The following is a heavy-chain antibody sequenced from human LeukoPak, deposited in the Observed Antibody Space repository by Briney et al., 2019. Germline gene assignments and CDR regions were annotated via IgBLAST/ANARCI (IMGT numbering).Heavy chain of an antibody. CDR1: GGSISSYY. J-gene: IGHJ4*02. CDR2: IYSSGST. V-gene: IGHV4-4*07. CDR3: ARDLGFWSGPDY. Sequence: PSETLSLTCTVSGGSISSYYWSWIRQPAGKGLQWIGRIYSSGSTNYSPSLKSRVTTSVDTSKNQFSLRLTSVTAADTAVYYCARDLGFWSGPDYWGQGTLVTVSS. D-gene: IGHD3-3*01.